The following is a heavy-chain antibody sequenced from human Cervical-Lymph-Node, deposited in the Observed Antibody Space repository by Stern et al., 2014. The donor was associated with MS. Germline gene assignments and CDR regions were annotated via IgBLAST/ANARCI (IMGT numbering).Heavy chain of an antibody. CDR2: INPSGGST. CDR3: AREVAGHRLGMMDV. J-gene: IGHJ6*02. D-gene: IGHD6-19*01. V-gene: IGHV1-46*01. Sequence: QVQLVESGAEVKQPGASVRVSCKASGYTFPSYYMHWVRQAPGHGLEWLGIINPSGGSTSYAQKFQGRGTMTRDTSTSTVYMELSSLRSEDTAVYYCAREVAGHRLGMMDVWGQGTTVTVSS. CDR1: GYTFPSYY.